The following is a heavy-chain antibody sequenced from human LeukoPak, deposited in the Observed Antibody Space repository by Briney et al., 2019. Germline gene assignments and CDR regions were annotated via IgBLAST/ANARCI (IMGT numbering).Heavy chain of an antibody. CDR1: GGSFSGYY. J-gene: IGHJ5*02. Sequence: PSETLSFTCAVYGGSFSGYYWSWIRQPPGKGLEWIGEINHSGSTNYNPSLKSRVTISVDTSKNQFSLKLSSVTAADTAVYYCARGVTQWLVRGDDNWFDPWGQGTLVTVSS. D-gene: IGHD6-19*01. CDR2: INHSGST. CDR3: ARGVTQWLVRGDDNWFDP. V-gene: IGHV4-34*01.